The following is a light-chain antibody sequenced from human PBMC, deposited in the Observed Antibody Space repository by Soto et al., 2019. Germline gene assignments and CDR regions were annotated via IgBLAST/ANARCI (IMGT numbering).Light chain of an antibody. Sequence: QSVLTQPGSVSGSPGQSITISCTGTSSDVGGYNYVSWYQQHPGKAPKLMIYDVSNRPSGVSNRSSGSKSGNTASLTISGLQPEDEADYYCSSYTSSSLWVFGTGTKVTVL. CDR1: SSDVGGYNY. V-gene: IGLV2-14*01. CDR2: DVS. CDR3: SSYTSSSLWV. J-gene: IGLJ1*01.